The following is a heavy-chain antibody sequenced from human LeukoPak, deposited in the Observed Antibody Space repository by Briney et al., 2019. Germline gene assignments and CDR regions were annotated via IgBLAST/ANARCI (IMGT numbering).Heavy chain of an antibody. V-gene: IGHV4-59*11. CDR3: ARVYRNWFDP. J-gene: IGHJ5*02. Sequence: SETLSLTCTVSGGSISSHYWSWIRQPPGKGLEWIGYIYYSGSINYNPSLKSRVTISVDTSKNQFSLKLSSVTAADTAVYYCARVYRNWFDPWGQGTLVTVSS. CDR1: GGSISSHY. D-gene: IGHD1-14*01. CDR2: IYYSGSI.